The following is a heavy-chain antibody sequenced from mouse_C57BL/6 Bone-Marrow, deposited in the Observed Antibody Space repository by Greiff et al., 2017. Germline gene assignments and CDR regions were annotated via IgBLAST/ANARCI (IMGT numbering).Heavy chain of an antibody. CDR1: GYTFTSYW. V-gene: IGHV1-5*01. J-gene: IGHJ4*01. CDR3: TRPKSITTVVAPRAMDY. Sequence: EVKLVESGTVLARPGASVKMSCKTSGYTFTSYWMHWVKQRPGQGLEWIGAIYPGNSDTSYNQKFKGKAKLTAVTSASTAYMELSSLTNEDSAVYYCTRPKSITTVVAPRAMDYWGQGTSVTVSS. D-gene: IGHD1-1*01. CDR2: IYPGNSDT.